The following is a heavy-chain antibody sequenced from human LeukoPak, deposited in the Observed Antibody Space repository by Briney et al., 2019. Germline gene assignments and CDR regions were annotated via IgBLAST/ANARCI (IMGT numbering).Heavy chain of an antibody. CDR2: INNSGST. CDR3: ARGLPGVYAAY. CDR1: GGSLSGNY. J-gene: IGHJ4*02. D-gene: IGHD2-8*01. V-gene: IGHV4-34*01. Sequence: PSETLSRTCAVYGGSLSGNYWSWLLQPPGKGLESIGEINNSGSTNYNPSLKSRVTISVDTSKNQFSLKLSSVTAADTAVYYCARGLPGVYAAYWGQGTLVTVSS.